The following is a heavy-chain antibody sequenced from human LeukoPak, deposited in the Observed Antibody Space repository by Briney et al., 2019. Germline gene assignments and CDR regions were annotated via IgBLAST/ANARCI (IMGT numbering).Heavy chain of an antibody. Sequence: PGGSLRLSCAASGFTFSSYAMSWVRQAPGKGLEWVSAISGSGGSTYYADSVKGRFTISRDNSKNTLYLQMNSLRAEDTAVYYCAKRDYGDYQGPWDYWGQGTLVTVSS. J-gene: IGHJ4*02. D-gene: IGHD4-17*01. CDR3: AKRDYGDYQGPWDY. CDR2: ISGSGGST. CDR1: GFTFSSYA. V-gene: IGHV3-23*01.